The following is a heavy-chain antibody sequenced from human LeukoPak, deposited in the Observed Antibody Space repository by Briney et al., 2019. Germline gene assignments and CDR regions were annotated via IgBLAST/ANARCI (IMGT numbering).Heavy chain of an antibody. CDR2: INHNGST. J-gene: IGHJ5*02. V-gene: IGHV4-34*01. Sequence: PSETLSLTCAVYGGSFSGYYWSWIRQPPGKGLEWIGEINHNGSTNYNPSLKSRVTISVDTSKNQFSLKLSSVTAADTAVYYCARHDYGGNSTIPWGQGTLVTVSS. CDR3: ARHDYGGNSTIP. CDR1: GGSFSGYY. D-gene: IGHD4-17*01.